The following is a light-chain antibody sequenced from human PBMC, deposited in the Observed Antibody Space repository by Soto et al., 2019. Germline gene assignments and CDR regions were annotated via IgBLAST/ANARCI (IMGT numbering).Light chain of an antibody. J-gene: IGLJ1*01. CDR2: GNS. CDR3: QSYYSSLSGSV. Sequence: QSVLTQPPSVSGAPGQRVTISCTGSSSNIGAGYDVPWYQQLPGTAPKLLIYGNSNRPSGVPDRFSGSKSGTSASLAITGLQAEEEEDYYCQSYYSSLSGSVFGSGTKVTVL. V-gene: IGLV1-40*01. CDR1: SSNIGAGYD.